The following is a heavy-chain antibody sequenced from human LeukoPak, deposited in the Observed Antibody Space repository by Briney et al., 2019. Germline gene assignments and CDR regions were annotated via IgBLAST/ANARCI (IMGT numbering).Heavy chain of an antibody. Sequence: ASVKVSCKASGYTFTGYYMHWVRQAPGQGLEWMGWINPNSGGTNYAQKFQGRVTMTRDTSTSTAYMELSRLRPDDTAVYHCARGITNWAFDYWGQGTLVTVSS. D-gene: IGHD7-27*01. CDR1: GYTFTGYY. J-gene: IGHJ4*02. CDR3: ARGITNWAFDY. CDR2: INPNSGGT. V-gene: IGHV1-2*02.